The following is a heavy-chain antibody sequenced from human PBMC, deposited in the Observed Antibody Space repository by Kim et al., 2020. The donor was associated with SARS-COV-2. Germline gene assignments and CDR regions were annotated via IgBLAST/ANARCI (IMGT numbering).Heavy chain of an antibody. Sequence: SSTSYADSVKGRFTISRDNAKNTLYLQMNSLRAEDTAVYYCARVYNSGWYDYWGQGTLVTVSS. D-gene: IGHD6-19*01. V-gene: IGHV3-74*01. J-gene: IGHJ4*02. CDR3: ARVYNSGWYDY. CDR2: SST.